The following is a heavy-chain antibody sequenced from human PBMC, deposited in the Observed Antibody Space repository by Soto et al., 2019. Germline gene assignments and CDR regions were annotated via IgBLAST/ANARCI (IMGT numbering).Heavy chain of an antibody. CDR2: INSDGSST. Sequence: GGSLRLSCAASGFTFSSYWMHWVRQAPGKGLVWVSRINSDGSSTSYADSVKGRFTISRDNAKNTLYLQMNSLRAEDTAVYYCARDQEGYQLLWGLRSHDAFDIWGQGTMVTVSS. J-gene: IGHJ3*02. CDR1: GFTFSSYW. V-gene: IGHV3-74*01. D-gene: IGHD2-2*01. CDR3: ARDQEGYQLLWGLRSHDAFDI.